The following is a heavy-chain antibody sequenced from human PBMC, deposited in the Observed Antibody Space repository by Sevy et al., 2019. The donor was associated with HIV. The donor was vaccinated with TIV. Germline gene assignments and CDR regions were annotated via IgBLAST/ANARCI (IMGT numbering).Heavy chain of an antibody. V-gene: IGHV3-23*01. CDR2: INSGGGST. CDR3: AKDVVGGYYDSSGYSDH. D-gene: IGHD3-22*01. Sequence: GGSLRLSCAASGFTITDFVMSWVRQSPGKGLEWVSTINSGGGSTYYADSVKGRLTISRDNSQNTLDLQMNSLRAEDTAVYYCAKDVVGGYYDSSGYSDHWGQGTLVTVSS. CDR1: GFTITDFV. J-gene: IGHJ4*02.